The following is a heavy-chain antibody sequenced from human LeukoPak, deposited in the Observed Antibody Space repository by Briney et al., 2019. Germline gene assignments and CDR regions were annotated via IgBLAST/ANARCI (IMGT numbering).Heavy chain of an antibody. Sequence: GGSLRLSCAASGFTFSKYALVWVRQAPGKGLEWVSASSSGGSNPLYADAVKGRFTISRDNSKNTLYLQMNSLRAKDTAVYYCGRDPNGDYVGAFEFWGRGTMVIVSS. J-gene: IGHJ3*01. CDR1: GFTFSKYA. D-gene: IGHD4-17*01. V-gene: IGHV3-23*01. CDR2: SSSGGSNP. CDR3: GRDPNGDYVGAFEF.